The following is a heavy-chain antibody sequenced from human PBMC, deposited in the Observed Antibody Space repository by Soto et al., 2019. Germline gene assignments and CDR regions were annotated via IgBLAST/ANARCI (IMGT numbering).Heavy chain of an antibody. Sequence: ASVKVSCKASGYTFINYGISWVRQAPGQGLEWMGWISAYNGNTNYAQKLQGRVTVTTDTSTSTAYMELRSLRSDDTAVYYCARDAIAATGDSFDYWGQGTLVTVSS. CDR1: GYTFINYG. V-gene: IGHV1-18*01. CDR3: ARDAIAATGDSFDY. D-gene: IGHD6-13*01. CDR2: ISAYNGNT. J-gene: IGHJ4*02.